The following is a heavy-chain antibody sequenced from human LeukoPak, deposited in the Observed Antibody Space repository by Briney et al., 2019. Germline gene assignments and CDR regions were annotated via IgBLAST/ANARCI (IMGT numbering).Heavy chain of an antibody. Sequence: GGSLRLSCAASGFTFSDYAMSWVRQAPGKGLDWVSTISSYGGSTYYADSAKGRFTISRDNSKNTLYLQMNSLRAEDTAVYFCAKDSPSVTATPHEYWGQGALVTVSS. J-gene: IGHJ4*02. D-gene: IGHD2-21*02. CDR1: GFTFSDYA. V-gene: IGHV3-23*01. CDR3: AKDSPSVTATPHEY. CDR2: ISSYGGST.